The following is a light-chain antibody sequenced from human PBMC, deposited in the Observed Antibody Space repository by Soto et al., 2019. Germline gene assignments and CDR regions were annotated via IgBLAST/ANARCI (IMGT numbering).Light chain of an antibody. J-gene: IGKJ1*01. V-gene: IGKV1-5*01. CDR2: DAS. CDR3: QQYTGYSRT. Sequence: DIQMTQSPSTLSASVGDRVTITCRASQSISSWLAWYQQKPGKAPKLLIYDASNLESGVPSRFSGSGSGTEFTLTISSLQPDDFATYYCQQYTGYSRTFGQGTKVDIK. CDR1: QSISSW.